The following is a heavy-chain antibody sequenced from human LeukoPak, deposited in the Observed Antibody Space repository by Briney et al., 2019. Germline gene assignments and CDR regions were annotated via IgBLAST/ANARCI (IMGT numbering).Heavy chain of an antibody. CDR3: ATTRAPSNGRVLYYMDV. CDR2: IIVSSSHM. J-gene: IGHJ6*03. D-gene: IGHD1-1*01. CDR1: GFTFSSYS. V-gene: IGHV3-21*01. Sequence: PGRSLRLSCAASGFTFSSYSVNWVRQAPGEGLEWVSSIIVSSSHMYYADSVKGRFTISRDNAKNSLYLQMNSLRAEDTAVYYCATTRAPSNGRVLYYMDVWGKGTTVTVSS.